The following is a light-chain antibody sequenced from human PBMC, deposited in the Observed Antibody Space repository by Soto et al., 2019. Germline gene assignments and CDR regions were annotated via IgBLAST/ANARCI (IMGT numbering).Light chain of an antibody. J-gene: IGKJ3*01. V-gene: IGKV3-11*01. CDR1: QSVSSY. CDR2: DAS. CDR3: QQRSNWPPL. Sequence: EIVLTQSPATLSLSPGERATLSCRASQSVSSYLAWYQQKPGLAPKLLIYDASNRATGIPARFSGSGSGTDFTLTISSLVPEDFALYYCQQRSNWPPLFGPGTKVDIK.